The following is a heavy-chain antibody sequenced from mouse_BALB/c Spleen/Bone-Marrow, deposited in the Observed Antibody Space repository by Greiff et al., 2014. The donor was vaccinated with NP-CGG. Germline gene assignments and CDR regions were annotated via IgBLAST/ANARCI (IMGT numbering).Heavy chain of an antibody. D-gene: IGHD2-14*01. CDR3: ARAKRYGEMDY. J-gene: IGHJ4*01. V-gene: IGHV1-87*01. CDR2: IYPGDGDT. Sequence: VKLLESVAELARPGASVKLSCKASGYTFTSYWMQWVKQRPGQGREWIGAIYPGDGDTRFTQKFKGKATLTADKSSSTAYMQLSSLASEDSAVYYCARAKRYGEMDYWGQGTSVTVSS. CDR1: GYTFTSYW.